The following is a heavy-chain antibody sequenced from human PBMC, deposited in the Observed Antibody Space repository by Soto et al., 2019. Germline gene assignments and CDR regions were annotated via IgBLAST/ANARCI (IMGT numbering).Heavy chain of an antibody. D-gene: IGHD3-10*01. CDR3: AKDRFTSTVRKYWFFDL. CDR2: ISGGDGDT. J-gene: IGHJ2*01. Sequence: EVQLLESGGDLVKPGGSLRLSCAASGFTFTNYAMTWVRQAPGKGLEWVSSISGGDGDTSYADSVKGRFTISRDNSENTMFLQMNSLRPDDTAVYYCAKDRFTSTVRKYWFFDLWGRGTLVTVSS. V-gene: IGHV3-23*01. CDR1: GFTFTNYA.